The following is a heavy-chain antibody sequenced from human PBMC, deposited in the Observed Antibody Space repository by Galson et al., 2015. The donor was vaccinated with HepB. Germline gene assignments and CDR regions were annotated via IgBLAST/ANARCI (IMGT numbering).Heavy chain of an antibody. CDR2: ISTSSSTI. Sequence: SLRLSCAASGFTFSSYRMNWVRQAPGKGLEWVSYISTSSSTIYYTDSVKGRFTISRDDAQNSLYLQMNSLRAEDTAVYYCARCGAPEGGSGWYFDYYYFYYMDVWGTGTTVTVSS. D-gene: IGHD6-19*01. CDR3: ARCGAPEGGSGWYFDYYYFYYMDV. CDR1: GFTFSSYR. V-gene: IGHV3-48*01. J-gene: IGHJ6*03.